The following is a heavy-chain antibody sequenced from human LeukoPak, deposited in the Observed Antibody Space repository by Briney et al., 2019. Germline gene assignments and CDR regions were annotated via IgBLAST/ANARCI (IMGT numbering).Heavy chain of an antibody. CDR3: ARPLMYYYGSETYFWFDP. CDR2: IKQDGSEQ. Sequence: GGSLSLSCAASGFTFTTYWMGWVRQAPGKGLEWVANIKQDGSEQYYVDSVKGRFTISRDNAKNSLSLQMNSLRAEDTAVYYCARPLMYYYGSETYFWFDPWGQGNLVTVSS. V-gene: IGHV3-7*01. D-gene: IGHD3-10*01. J-gene: IGHJ5*02. CDR1: GFTFTTYW.